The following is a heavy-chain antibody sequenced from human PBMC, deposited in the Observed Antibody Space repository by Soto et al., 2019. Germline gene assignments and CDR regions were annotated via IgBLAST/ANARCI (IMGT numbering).Heavy chain of an antibody. Sequence: GASVKVSCKASGYTFTGYYMHWVRQAPGQGLEWMGWINPNSGGTNYAQKFQGRVTMTRDTSISTAYMELSRLRSDDTAVYYCARDLGSSSWYRHYYGTDVWGQGTTVTVSS. CDR1: GYTFTGYY. V-gene: IGHV1-2*02. J-gene: IGHJ6*02. CDR2: INPNSGGT. D-gene: IGHD6-13*01. CDR3: ARDLGSSSWYRHYYGTDV.